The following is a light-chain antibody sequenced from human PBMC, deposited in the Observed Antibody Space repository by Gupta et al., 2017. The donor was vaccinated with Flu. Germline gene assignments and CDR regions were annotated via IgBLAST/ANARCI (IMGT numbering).Light chain of an antibody. CDR3: QQRSPGLT. V-gene: IGKV3D-11*02. CDR1: PNIGNY. J-gene: IGKJ4*01. CDR2: DAS. Sequence: SPAILSLSPGEGATLSCRASPNIGNYLEWYQQKPGQAPRLLIYDASNRATGIPERFSGSGPGTDFTLTISSLETEDFAVYYCQQRSPGLTFGGGTRVEI.